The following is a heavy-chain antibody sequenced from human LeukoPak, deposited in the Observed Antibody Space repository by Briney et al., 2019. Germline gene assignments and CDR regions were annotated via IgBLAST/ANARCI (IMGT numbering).Heavy chain of an antibody. Sequence: PSETLSLTCTVSGGSISSYYWSWIRQPPGKGLEWIGYIYHSGSTYYNPSLKSRVTISVDRSKNQFSLKLSSVTAADTAVYYCARGGQQLVDAFDIWGQGTMVTVSS. V-gene: IGHV4-59*12. CDR1: GGSISSYY. CDR2: IYHSGST. CDR3: ARGGQQLVDAFDI. D-gene: IGHD6-13*01. J-gene: IGHJ3*02.